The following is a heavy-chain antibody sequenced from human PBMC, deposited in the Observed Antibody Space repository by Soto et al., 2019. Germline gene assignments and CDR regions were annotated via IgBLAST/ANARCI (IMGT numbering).Heavy chain of an antibody. Sequence: QVQLQESGPGLVKPSETLSLTCTVSGCSISSYYWSWIRQPPGKGLEWIGYIYYSGSTNYNPSLKRRVTISVDTSKNQFSLKLSSVTAADTAVYYCARVSPDSSGYYYLLDLTQYWYFDLWGRGTLVTVSS. CDR1: GCSISSYY. CDR3: ARVSPDSSGYYYLLDLTQYWYFDL. J-gene: IGHJ2*01. V-gene: IGHV4-59*01. D-gene: IGHD3-22*01. CDR2: IYYSGST.